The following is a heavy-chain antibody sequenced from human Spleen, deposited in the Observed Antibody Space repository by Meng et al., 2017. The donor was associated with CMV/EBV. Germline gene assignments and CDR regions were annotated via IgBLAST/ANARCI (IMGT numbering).Heavy chain of an antibody. D-gene: IGHD1-26*01. V-gene: IGHV4-39*01. CDR2: IDYSGIT. CDR3: ARHRGNYYQSFLH. CDR1: GDSISSNSYY. J-gene: IGHJ1*01. Sequence: QLKEPGPGLVKSSETLSLTCTVSGDSISSNSYYWGWIRQPPGKGLEWIASIDYSGITFQNPSLKSRLTTSVDTSKNQFSLQLRFVTAADTAVYYCARHRGNYYQSFLHWGQGTLVTVSS.